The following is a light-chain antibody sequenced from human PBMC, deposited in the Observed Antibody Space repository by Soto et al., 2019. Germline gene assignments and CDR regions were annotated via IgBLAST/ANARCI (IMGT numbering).Light chain of an antibody. Sequence: QPVLTQPPSVSGAPGQRVTISCTGSSSNIGAGYGVHWYQHLPGAAPKLVIFQNNIRPSGVPDRFSGSQSDTSAYLAITGLQAEDEADYYCQTADTSLSVVFGGGTQLTVL. J-gene: IGLJ3*02. CDR3: QTADTSLSVV. CDR1: SSNIGAGYG. V-gene: IGLV1-40*01. CDR2: QNN.